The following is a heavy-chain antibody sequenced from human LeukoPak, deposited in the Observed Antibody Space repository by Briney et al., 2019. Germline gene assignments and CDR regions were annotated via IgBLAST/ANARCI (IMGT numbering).Heavy chain of an antibody. V-gene: IGHV3-48*01. J-gene: IGHJ5*02. D-gene: IGHD6-13*01. Sequence: GGSLRLSCAASGFTFSSYSMNWVRQAPGKGLEWVSYISSRSSTIYYADSVKGRFTISRDNAKNSLYLQMNSLRAEDTAVYYCAKSPISSALGGWFDPWGQGTLVTVSS. CDR1: GFTFSSYS. CDR2: ISSRSSTI. CDR3: AKSPISSALGGWFDP.